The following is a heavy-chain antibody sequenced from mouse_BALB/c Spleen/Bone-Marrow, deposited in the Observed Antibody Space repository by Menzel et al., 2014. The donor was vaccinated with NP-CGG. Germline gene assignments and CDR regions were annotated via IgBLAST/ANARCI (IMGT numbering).Heavy chain of an antibody. D-gene: IGHD2-14*01. Sequence: DVQLQESGAELVKPGASVKLSCTASGFKIXDTYMHWVRQRPEQGLEWIGRIDPANGDTRYDPKFQGKATITADTSSSTAYLPLSSLTSEDTAVYCCARYRLGTYFDYWGQGTTLTVSS. CDR1: GFKIXDTY. CDR3: ARYRLGTYFDY. V-gene: IGHV14-3*02. J-gene: IGHJ2*01. CDR2: IDPANGDT.